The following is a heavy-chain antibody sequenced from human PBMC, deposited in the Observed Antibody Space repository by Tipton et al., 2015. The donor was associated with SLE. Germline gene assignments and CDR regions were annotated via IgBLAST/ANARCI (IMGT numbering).Heavy chain of an antibody. Sequence: RSLRLSCAASGFTFSNYGMHWVRQAPGKGLEWVAVIWSDGSKTYYADSVKGRFTISRDNSKNTLYLQMNSLRAEDTAVYYCSGQLLPLYGMDVWGQGTTVTVSS. J-gene: IGHJ6*02. V-gene: IGHV3-33*08. CDR3: SGQLLPLYGMDV. CDR2: IWSDGSKT. D-gene: IGHD6-6*01. CDR1: GFTFSNYG.